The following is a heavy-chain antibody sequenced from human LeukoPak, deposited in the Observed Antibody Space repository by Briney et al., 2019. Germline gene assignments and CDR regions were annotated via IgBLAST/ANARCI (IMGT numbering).Heavy chain of an antibody. CDR3: ARPGSSGPPYYFDY. V-gene: IGHV1-69*01. D-gene: IGHD6-19*01. CDR2: IIPIFGTA. J-gene: IGHJ4*02. CDR1: GGTFSSYA. Sequence: GASVKVSCKASGGTFSSYAISWVRQAPGKGLEWMGGIIPIFGTANYAQKFQGRVTITADESTSTAYMELSSLRSEDTAVYYCARPGSSGPPYYFDYWGQGTLVTVSS.